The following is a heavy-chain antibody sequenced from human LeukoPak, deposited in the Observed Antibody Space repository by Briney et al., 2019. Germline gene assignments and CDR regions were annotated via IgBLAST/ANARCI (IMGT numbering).Heavy chain of an antibody. J-gene: IGHJ4*02. CDR1: GFAFSSYN. CDR3: ARETPRRGETRDGYR. V-gene: IGHV3-48*04. CDR2: ISSTSTTI. D-gene: IGHD5-24*01. Sequence: GGSLRLSCAASGFAFSSYNMNWVRQAPGKGLEWVSYISSTSTTIYYADSVKGRFTISRDNPKNLLFLQINSLRVEDTAVYYCARETPRRGETRDGYRWGQGTVVTVSS.